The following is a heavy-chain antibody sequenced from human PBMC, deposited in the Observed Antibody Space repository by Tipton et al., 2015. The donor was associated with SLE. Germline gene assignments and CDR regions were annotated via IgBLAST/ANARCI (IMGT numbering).Heavy chain of an antibody. D-gene: IGHD5-12*01. Sequence: TLSLTCTVSGGSISSYYWSWIRQPPGEGLEWIGYIYTSGSTNYNPSLKSRVTISVDTSKNQFSLKLSSVTAADTAVYYCASYSGYDSLFDYWGQGTLVTVSS. J-gene: IGHJ4*02. CDR1: GGSISSYY. V-gene: IGHV4-4*08. CDR2: IYTSGST. CDR3: ASYSGYDSLFDY.